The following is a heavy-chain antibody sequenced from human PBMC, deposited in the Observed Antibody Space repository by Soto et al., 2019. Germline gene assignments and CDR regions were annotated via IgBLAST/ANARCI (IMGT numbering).Heavy chain of an antibody. V-gene: IGHV1-46*01. CDR2: INPSGGST. CDR1: GYTFTSYY. J-gene: IGHJ5*02. Sequence: GASVKVFCKASGYTFTSYYMHWVRQAPGQGLEWMGIINPSGGSTSYAQKFQGRVTMTRDTSTSTVYMELSSLRSEDTAVYYCARGARGYCSSTSCANWFDPWGQGTLVTVSS. CDR3: ARGARGYCSSTSCANWFDP. D-gene: IGHD2-2*01.